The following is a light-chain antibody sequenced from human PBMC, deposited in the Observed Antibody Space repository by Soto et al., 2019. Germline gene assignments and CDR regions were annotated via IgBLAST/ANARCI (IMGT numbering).Light chain of an antibody. CDR1: ESISSR. J-gene: IGKJ3*01. Sequence: DIQMTQSPSTLSASVGDRVIITCRASESISSRLAWYQQKPGNAPKLLIYDASSLNSGVPSRFRGSGGGRVFTLPVRRLQPEDFATYNCKQTNRTPLFSFGPGPQWTSN. CDR2: DAS. V-gene: IGKV1-5*01. CDR3: KQTNRTPLFS.